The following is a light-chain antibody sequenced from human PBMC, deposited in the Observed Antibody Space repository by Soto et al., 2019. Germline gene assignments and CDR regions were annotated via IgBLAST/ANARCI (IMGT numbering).Light chain of an antibody. CDR2: EVS. CDR3: SSYAGSNNVV. Sequence: QSALTQPASVSGSPGQSVTISCTGTSSDVGNYNLVSWYQQHPGKAPKLMIYEVSKRPSGVPDRFSGSKSGNTASLTVSGLQAEDDSDYYCSSYAGSNNVVFGGGTKLTVL. CDR1: SSDVGNYNL. V-gene: IGLV2-8*01. J-gene: IGLJ2*01.